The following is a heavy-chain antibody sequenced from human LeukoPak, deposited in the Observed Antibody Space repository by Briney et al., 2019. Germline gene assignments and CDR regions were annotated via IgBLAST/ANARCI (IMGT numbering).Heavy chain of an antibody. J-gene: IGHJ6*03. D-gene: IGHD5-24*01. Sequence: ASVKVSCKASGYTFTGYGISWVRQAPGQGLEWMGWISAYSGNTNYPQKFQGRVTMTADTATSTAYMELRSLRSDDTAVYYCGRDPPVTLQYYYYYMDVWGKGTTVTVS. CDR1: GYTFTGYG. CDR3: GRDPPVTLQYYYYYMDV. CDR2: ISAYSGNT. V-gene: IGHV1-18*01.